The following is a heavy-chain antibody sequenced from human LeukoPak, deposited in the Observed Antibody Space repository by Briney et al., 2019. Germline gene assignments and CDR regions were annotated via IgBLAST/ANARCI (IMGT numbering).Heavy chain of an antibody. V-gene: IGHV4-34*01. CDR2: INHSGSN. CDR3: ARVNFWSGYFLDY. D-gene: IGHD3-3*01. Sequence: PSETLSLTCAVYGGSFSGYYWRWIRQPPGKGPEWIGEINHSGSNNYNPSLKGRVTISVDTSKNQFSLKLSSVTAADTAVYYCARVNFWSGYFLDYWGQGTLVTVSS. J-gene: IGHJ4*02. CDR1: GGSFSGYY.